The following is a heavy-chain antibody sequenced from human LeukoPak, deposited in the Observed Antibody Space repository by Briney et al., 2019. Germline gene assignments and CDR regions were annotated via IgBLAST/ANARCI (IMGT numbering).Heavy chain of an antibody. Sequence: PGGALRLFCSAAGFIVSTNYMSWGRQAPGEGVEWGSIIYSGGCTSYADSVKGRFTISRDISKHTLFLQMSSLRAEDTAVYYCARSPRIYDSSGYYLVEYFDLWGRGTLVTVSS. J-gene: IGHJ2*01. CDR3: ARSPRIYDSSGYYLVEYFDL. CDR2: IYSGGCT. CDR1: GFIVSTNY. D-gene: IGHD3-22*01. V-gene: IGHV3-53*01.